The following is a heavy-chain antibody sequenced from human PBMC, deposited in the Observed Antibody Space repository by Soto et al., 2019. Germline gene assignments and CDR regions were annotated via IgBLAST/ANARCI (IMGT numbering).Heavy chain of an antibody. J-gene: IGHJ4*02. CDR1: GDTFTDYY. Sequence: QVQLMQSGAEVKKPGASVKVSCKASGDTFTDYYIHWVRQAPGQGLEWMGTVNPSGGHTTYAQNFLGRGTMTRDTTTSTLYMERTSLTSDDTAVYYCARGGHVVVVTAALDYWGQGTLVTVSS. D-gene: IGHD2-21*02. V-gene: IGHV1-46*01. CDR3: ARGGHVVVVTAALDY. CDR2: VNPSGGHT.